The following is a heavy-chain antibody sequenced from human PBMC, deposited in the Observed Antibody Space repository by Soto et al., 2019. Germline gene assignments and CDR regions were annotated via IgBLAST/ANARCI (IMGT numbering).Heavy chain of an antibody. Sequence: ASVKVSCKASGGTFSSYTISWVRQAPGQGLEWMGRIIPILGIANYAQKFQGRVTITADKSTSTAYMELSSLRSEDTAVYYCARGSPKIAAVAASDIWGQGTMVTVSS. CDR2: IIPILGIA. D-gene: IGHD6-19*01. CDR1: GGTFSSYT. J-gene: IGHJ3*02. CDR3: ARGSPKIAAVAASDI. V-gene: IGHV1-69*02.